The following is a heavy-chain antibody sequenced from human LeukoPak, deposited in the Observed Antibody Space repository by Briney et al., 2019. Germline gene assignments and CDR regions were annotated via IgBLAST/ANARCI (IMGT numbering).Heavy chain of an antibody. J-gene: IGHJ4*02. CDR3: ARGVYIAAAQYGY. Sequence: SETLSLTCTVSGGSVSSHYWSWIRQPPGKGLEWIGYIYYSGTTNYNPSLKSRVTISVDTSKNQFSLKLSSVTAADTAVYYCARGVYIAAAQYGYWGQGTLVTVSS. D-gene: IGHD6-13*01. CDR1: GGSVSSHY. CDR2: IYYSGTT. V-gene: IGHV4-59*02.